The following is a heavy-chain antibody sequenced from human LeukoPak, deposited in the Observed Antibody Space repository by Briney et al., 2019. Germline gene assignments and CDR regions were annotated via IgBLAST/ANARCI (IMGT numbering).Heavy chain of an antibody. CDR2: MNPNSGNT. V-gene: IGHV1-8*01. Sequence: RASVKVSCKASGYTFTSYDINWVRQATGQGLEWMGWMNPNSGNTGYAQKFQGRVTMTRNTSISTAYMELSSLRSEDTAVYYCARVGYYDFWSGYYEDYWGQGTLATVSS. CDR1: GYTFTSYD. CDR3: ARVGYYDFWSGYYEDY. D-gene: IGHD3-3*01. J-gene: IGHJ4*02.